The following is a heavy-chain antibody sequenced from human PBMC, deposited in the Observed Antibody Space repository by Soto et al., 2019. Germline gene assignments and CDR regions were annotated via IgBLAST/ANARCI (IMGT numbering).Heavy chain of an antibody. CDR1: GYTLTELS. V-gene: IGHV1-24*01. J-gene: IGHJ5*02. CDR3: ARGPGSLRP. CDR2: FDPEDGET. D-gene: IGHD1-1*01. Sequence: ASVKVSCKVSGYTLTELSMHWVRQAPGKGLEWMGGFDPEDGETIYAPFVKSRIIIKPDTSKNQFSLQLNSVTPDDTAIYYCARGPGSLRPWGQGTLVTVSS.